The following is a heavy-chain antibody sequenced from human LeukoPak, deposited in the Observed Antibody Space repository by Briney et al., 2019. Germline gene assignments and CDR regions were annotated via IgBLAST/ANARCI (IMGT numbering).Heavy chain of an antibody. D-gene: IGHD3-10*01. CDR1: GGSFSGDF. J-gene: IGHJ5*02. Sequence: SETLSLTCAVYGGSFSGDFWSWIRQSPGKGLEWIGEINHGGSTTYNPSLQSRVTISVDKSKNQFSLKLSSVTAADTAVYYCARTVTMVRGVTIFTNWFDPWGQGTLVTVSS. V-gene: IGHV4-34*01. CDR2: INHGGST. CDR3: ARTVTMVRGVTIFTNWFDP.